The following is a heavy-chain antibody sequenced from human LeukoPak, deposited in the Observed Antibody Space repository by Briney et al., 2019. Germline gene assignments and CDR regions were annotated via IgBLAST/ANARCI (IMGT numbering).Heavy chain of an antibody. CDR2: IIPIFGTA. Sequence: SVKVSCKASGGTLSSYAISWVRQAPGQGLEWMGGIIPIFGTANYAQKFQGRVTITADKSTSTAYMELSSLRSEDTAVYYCASDCGGDCYPPAEYFQHWGQGTLVTVS. V-gene: IGHV1-69*06. CDR1: GGTLSSYA. J-gene: IGHJ1*01. CDR3: ASDCGGDCYPPAEYFQH. D-gene: IGHD2-21*02.